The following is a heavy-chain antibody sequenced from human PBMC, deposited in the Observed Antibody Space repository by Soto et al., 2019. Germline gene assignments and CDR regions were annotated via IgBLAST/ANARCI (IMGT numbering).Heavy chain of an antibody. Sequence: GGSLRLSCAASGFIFSNYAMHWVRQAPGKGLDWVAVIWNDGTSKHFADSVKGRFTISRDNSKDTLYLQMNSLRIEDTAVYYCARCGTYVDLIDYWGQGTLVTVSS. CDR2: IWNDGTSK. J-gene: IGHJ4*02. CDR1: GFIFSNYA. V-gene: IGHV3-30*04. CDR3: ARCGTYVDLIDY. D-gene: IGHD1-26*01.